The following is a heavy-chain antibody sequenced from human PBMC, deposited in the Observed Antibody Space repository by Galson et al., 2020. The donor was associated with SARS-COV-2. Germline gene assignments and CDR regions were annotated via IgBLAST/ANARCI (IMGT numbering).Heavy chain of an antibody. V-gene: IGHV4-59*01. J-gene: IGHJ6*02. D-gene: IGHD3-10*01. CDR1: GGSISSYH. Sequence: ETSETLSLTCTVSGGSISSYHWSWIRQPQGKGLEWIGYLFYSGSTNYNPSLKSRVTISVDTSNNQVSLKLSSVTAADTAVYYCARYGRTYFFGLDVWGQGTTVTVSS. CDR2: LFYSGST. CDR3: ARYGRTYFFGLDV.